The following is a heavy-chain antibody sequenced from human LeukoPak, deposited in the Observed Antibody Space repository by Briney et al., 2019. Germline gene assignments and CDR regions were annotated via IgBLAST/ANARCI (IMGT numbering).Heavy chain of an antibody. CDR1: GGSFSGYY. V-gene: IGHV4-34*01. CDR2: INHSGST. D-gene: IGHD3-22*01. J-gene: IGHJ4*02. CDR3: ARGPAKPVSNDSSGYYSYYFDY. Sequence: PSETLSLTCAVYGGSFSGYYWSWIRQPPGKGLEWIGEINHSGSTNYNPSLKSRVTISVDTSKNQFSLKLSSLTAADTAVYYCARGPAKPVSNDSSGYYSYYFDYWGQGTLVTVSS.